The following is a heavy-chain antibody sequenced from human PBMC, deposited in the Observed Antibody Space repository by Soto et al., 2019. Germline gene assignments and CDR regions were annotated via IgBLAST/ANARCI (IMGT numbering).Heavy chain of an antibody. CDR2: ITHSGST. Sequence: QVQLQQWGAGLLKPSATLSLTCAVYGGSFSGYYWSWIRQPPGKGLEWSGEITHSGSTNYNRSLKSRVTISVDTSKVQFSLKLSSVTAADTAVYYCARGVRDGSGSYYNVWGQGTLVTVSS. D-gene: IGHD3-10*01. CDR3: ARGVRDGSGSYYNV. J-gene: IGHJ4*02. CDR1: GGSFSGYY. V-gene: IGHV4-34*01.